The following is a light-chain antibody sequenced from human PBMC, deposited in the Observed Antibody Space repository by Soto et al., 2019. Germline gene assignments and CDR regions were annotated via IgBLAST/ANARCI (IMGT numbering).Light chain of an antibody. Sequence: EIVLTQSPGTLSLARGERATLSCRASQSVSSNYIAWYQQNPGQAPRLLIYGASTRATGIPDRFSGSGSGTDFTLTISRLEPEDFAVYFCQQYGRSPPFAFGQGTKVDIK. CDR3: QQYGRSPPFA. CDR2: GAS. CDR1: QSVSSNY. V-gene: IGKV3-20*01. J-gene: IGKJ2*01.